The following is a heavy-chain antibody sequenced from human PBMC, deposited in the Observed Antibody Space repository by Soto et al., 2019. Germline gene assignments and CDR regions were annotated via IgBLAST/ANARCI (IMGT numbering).Heavy chain of an antibody. Sequence: QVQLQQWGAGLLKPSETLSLTCAVYGGSFSGYYWSWIRQPPGKGLEWIGEINHSGSTNYNPSLKSRVTISVDTSTNQFSLKLSSVTAADTAVYYCARAGLPRNTEYVDTAMAIPYFDYWGQGTLVTVSS. V-gene: IGHV4-34*01. J-gene: IGHJ4*02. CDR3: ARAGLPRNTEYVDTAMAIPYFDY. CDR2: INHSGST. CDR1: GGSFSGYY. D-gene: IGHD5-18*01.